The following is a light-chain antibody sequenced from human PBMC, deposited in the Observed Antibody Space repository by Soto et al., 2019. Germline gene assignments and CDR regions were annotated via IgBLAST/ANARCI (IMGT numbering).Light chain of an antibody. Sequence: QSALTQPASVSGSPGQSITISCTGTSSDVGSYNLVSWYQQHPGKATKLMIYEGSKRPSGVSNRFSGSKSGNTASLTISGLQAEDEADYYCCSYAGSSVFGGGTKLTVL. CDR3: CSYAGSSV. V-gene: IGLV2-23*01. CDR2: EGS. J-gene: IGLJ3*02. CDR1: SSDVGSYNL.